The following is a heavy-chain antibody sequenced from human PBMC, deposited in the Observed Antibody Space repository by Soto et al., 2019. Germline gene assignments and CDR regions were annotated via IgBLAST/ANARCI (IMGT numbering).Heavy chain of an antibody. V-gene: IGHV2-70*01. Sequence: ASGPTLVNPTQTLTLTCTFSGFSLSTSGMCVSWIRQPPGKALEWLALIDWDDDKYYSTSLKTRLTISKDTSKNQVVLTMTNMDPVDTATYYCARMGGLENSYYYYGMDVWGQGTTVTSP. J-gene: IGHJ6*02. CDR2: IDWDDDK. D-gene: IGHD3-16*01. CDR1: GFSLSTSGMC. CDR3: ARMGGLENSYYYYGMDV.